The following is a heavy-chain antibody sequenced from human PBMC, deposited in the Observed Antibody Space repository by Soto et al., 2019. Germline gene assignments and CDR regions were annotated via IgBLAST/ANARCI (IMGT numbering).Heavy chain of an antibody. V-gene: IGHV1-3*01. CDR1: GYTFTSYA. D-gene: IGHD6-13*01. Sequence: ASVKVSCKASGYTFTSYAMHWVRQAPGQRLEWMGWINAGNGNTKYSQKFQGRVTITRDTSASTAYMELSSLRSEDTAVYYCARLMPSSSWYFWFDPWGQGTLVTVSS. CDR2: INAGNGNT. J-gene: IGHJ5*02. CDR3: ARLMPSSSWYFWFDP.